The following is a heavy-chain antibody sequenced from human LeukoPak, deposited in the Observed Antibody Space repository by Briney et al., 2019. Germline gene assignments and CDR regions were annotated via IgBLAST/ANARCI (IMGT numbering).Heavy chain of an antibody. J-gene: IGHJ6*02. CDR1: GGSISSYY. Sequence: PSETLSLTCTVSGGSISSYYWSWIRQPPGKGLEWIGYIYYSGSTNYNPSLKSRVTISVDTSKNQFSLKLSSVTAADTAVYYCARHRRTVVSPGYYYGMDVWGRGTTVTVSS. CDR3: ARHRRTVVSPGYYYGMDV. CDR2: IYYSGST. V-gene: IGHV4-59*08. D-gene: IGHD4-23*01.